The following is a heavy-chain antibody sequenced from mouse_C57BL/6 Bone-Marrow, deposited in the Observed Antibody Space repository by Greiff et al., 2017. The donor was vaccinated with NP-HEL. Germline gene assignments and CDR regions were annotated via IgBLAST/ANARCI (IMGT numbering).Heavy chain of an antibody. J-gene: IGHJ3*01. CDR3: ARLSTMVTTWFAY. Sequence: EVHLVESGGDLVKPGGSLKLSCAASGFTFSSYGMSWVRQTPDKRLEWVATISSGGSYTYYPDSVKGRFTISRDNAKNTLYLQMSSLKSEDTAMYYCARLSTMVTTWFAYWGQGTLVTVSA. D-gene: IGHD2-1*01. CDR2: ISSGGSYT. V-gene: IGHV5-6*01. CDR1: GFTFSSYG.